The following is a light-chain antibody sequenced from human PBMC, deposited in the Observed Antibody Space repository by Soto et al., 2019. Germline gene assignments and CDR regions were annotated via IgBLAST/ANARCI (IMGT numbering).Light chain of an antibody. J-gene: IGLJ2*01. Sequence: QAVVTQEPSMTVSPGGPVTLTCGSSAGAVTSGLYPYWFQQRPGQAPRTLIYDTNKRQSWTPARFSGSVVGDKAALTLSDAQPEDEADYYCMLSYGGARFGGGTKLTVL. CDR3: MLSYGGAR. CDR1: AGAVTSGLY. V-gene: IGLV7-46*01. CDR2: DTN.